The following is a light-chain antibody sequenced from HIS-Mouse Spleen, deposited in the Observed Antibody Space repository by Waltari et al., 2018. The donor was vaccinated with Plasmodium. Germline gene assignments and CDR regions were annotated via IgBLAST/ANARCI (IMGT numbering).Light chain of an antibody. Sequence: SYVLTQPPSVSVAPGQTARITCGGNNIGSKSVHWYQQKPGQAPVLVVYDDSARPAGMPGRFSCANAGNTATLTISRVEAGDEADYYCQVWDSSSDHPVFGGGTKLTVL. CDR3: QVWDSSSDHPV. V-gene: IGLV3-21*02. J-gene: IGLJ2*01. CDR2: DDS. CDR1: NIGSKS.